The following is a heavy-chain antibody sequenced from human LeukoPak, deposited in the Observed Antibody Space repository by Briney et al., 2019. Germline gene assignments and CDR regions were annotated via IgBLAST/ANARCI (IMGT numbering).Heavy chain of an antibody. CDR2: IYYSGST. D-gene: IGHD2-21*02. CDR1: GGSISSYY. V-gene: IGHV4-59*01. CDR3: ARRGNIVVVTAPPGFDI. Sequence: SETLSLTCTVSGGSISSYYWSWIRQPPGKGLEWIGYIYYSGSTNYNPSLKSRVTISVDTSKNQFSLKLSSVTAADTAVYYCARRGNIVVVTAPPGFDIWGQGTMVTVSS. J-gene: IGHJ3*02.